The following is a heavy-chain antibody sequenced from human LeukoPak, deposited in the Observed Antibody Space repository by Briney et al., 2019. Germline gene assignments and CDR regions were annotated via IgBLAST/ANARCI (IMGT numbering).Heavy chain of an antibody. Sequence: PGGSLRLSCAASGFTFSSYAMSWVRQAPGKGLEWVSAISGSGGSTYYADSVKGRFTISRDNSKSTLYLQMNSLRAEDTAVYYCAKDPNWEQPPDYFDYWGQGTLVTVSS. V-gene: IGHV3-23*01. D-gene: IGHD1-26*01. CDR3: AKDPNWEQPPDYFDY. CDR1: GFTFSSYA. J-gene: IGHJ4*02. CDR2: ISGSGGST.